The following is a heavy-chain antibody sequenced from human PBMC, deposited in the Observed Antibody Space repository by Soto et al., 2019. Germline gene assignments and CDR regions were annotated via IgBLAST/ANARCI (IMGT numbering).Heavy chain of an antibody. CDR3: ARGPTDYYDNSGNYFLDP. CDR2: ISTYNGNT. D-gene: IGHD3-22*01. J-gene: IGHJ4*02. CDR1: GYTFTTYG. Sequence: QVQLVQSGAEVKKPGASMKVSCKASGYTFTTYGMSWVRQAPGQGLDWMGWISTYNGNTKYAESLQGRVSMTTDTATSTAYMGLKSLTSADTAVYYCARGPTDYYDNSGNYFLDPWGQGTLVTVSS. V-gene: IGHV1-18*01.